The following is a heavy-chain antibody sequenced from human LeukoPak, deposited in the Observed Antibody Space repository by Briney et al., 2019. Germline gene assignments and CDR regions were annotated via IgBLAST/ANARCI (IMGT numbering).Heavy chain of an antibody. J-gene: IGHJ4*02. CDR1: GFTFSNYG. Sequence: GGSLRLSCAASGFTFSNYGMHWVRQAPGKGLEWVAVTYYDGSNKYYADSVKGRFTIPRDTSKRTLYLQMNSLRTEDTAIYYCARDDDGSGKYGQLYWGQGTLVTVSS. CDR2: TYYDGSNK. V-gene: IGHV3-33*01. CDR3: ARDDDGSGKYGQLY. D-gene: IGHD3-10*01.